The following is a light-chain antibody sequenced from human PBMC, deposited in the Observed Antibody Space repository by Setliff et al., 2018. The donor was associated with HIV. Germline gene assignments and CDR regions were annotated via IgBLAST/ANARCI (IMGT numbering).Light chain of an antibody. Sequence: ALTQPRSVSGSPGQSVTISCTGSSSDFGDYDYVSWYQQYPGKAPKLIIYDVYKRPSGVPDRFSGSKSDNTASLTISGLQADDEADYFCCSNAARPTFYVFGPGTKVTVL. V-gene: IGLV2-11*01. CDR3: CSNAARPTFYV. CDR1: SSDFGDYDY. CDR2: DVY. J-gene: IGLJ1*01.